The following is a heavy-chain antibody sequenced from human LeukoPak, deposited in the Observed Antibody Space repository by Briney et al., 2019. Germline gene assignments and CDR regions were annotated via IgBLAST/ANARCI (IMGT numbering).Heavy chain of an antibody. CDR1: GGSISSYY. V-gene: IGHV4-4*07. Sequence: PSETLSLTCTVSGGSISSYYWSWIRQPAGKGLEWIGRIYTSGSTNYNPSLKSRVTISVDTSKNQFSLKLSSVTAADTAVYYCASRAPSFATPYYYYYMDVWGKGTTVTVSS. CDR2: IYTSGST. J-gene: IGHJ6*03. CDR3: ASRAPSFATPYYYYYMDV.